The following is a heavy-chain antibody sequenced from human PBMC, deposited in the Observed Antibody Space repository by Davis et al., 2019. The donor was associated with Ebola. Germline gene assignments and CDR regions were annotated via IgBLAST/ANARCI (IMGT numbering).Heavy chain of an antibody. CDR1: GFTFSSYG. D-gene: IGHD1-1*01. J-gene: IGHJ4*02. V-gene: IGHV3-30*18. CDR2: ISYDGSNK. Sequence: GESLKISCAASGFTFSSYGMHWVRQAPGKGLEWVAVISYDGSNKYYADSVKGRFTISRDNSKNTLYLQMNSLRAEDTAVYYCAKVERGYWGQGTLVTVSS. CDR3: AKVERGY.